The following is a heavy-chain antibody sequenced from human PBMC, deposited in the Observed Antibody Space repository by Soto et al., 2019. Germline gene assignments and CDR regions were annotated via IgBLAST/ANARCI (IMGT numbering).Heavy chain of an antibody. D-gene: IGHD3-10*01. J-gene: IGHJ4*02. CDR1: TVTFTTYA. CDR3: AKNFYGSGPPPYYFDY. Sequence: PGWSLRLSCAASTVTFTTYAMSWFRLAPGKGLEWVSIITDSGAYYADSVKGRFTISRDNSKNTLYLQMNSLRAEDTAVYYCAKNFYGSGPPPYYFDYWGQGTLVTVSS. CDR2: ITDSGA. V-gene: IGHV3-23*01.